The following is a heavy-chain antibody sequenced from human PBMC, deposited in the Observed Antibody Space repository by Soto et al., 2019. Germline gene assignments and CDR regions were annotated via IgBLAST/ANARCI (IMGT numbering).Heavy chain of an antibody. CDR2: ISGSGGST. D-gene: IGHD3-10*01. J-gene: IGHJ4*02. CDR3: AKPQDVLLWFGESQPVDY. CDR1: GFTFSSYA. Sequence: GGSLRLSCAASGFTFSSYAMSWVRQAPGKGLEWVSAISGSGGSTYYADSVKGRFTISRDNSKNTRYLQMNSLRAEDTAVYYCAKPQDVLLWFGESQPVDYWGQGTLVTVSS. V-gene: IGHV3-23*01.